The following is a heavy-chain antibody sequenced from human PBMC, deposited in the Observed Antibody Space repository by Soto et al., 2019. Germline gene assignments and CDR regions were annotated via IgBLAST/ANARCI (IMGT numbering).Heavy chain of an antibody. CDR1: GYTFTSYG. D-gene: IGHD2-15*01. CDR3: ARGGDNYYYYGMDV. Sequence: SSVKVSCKASGYTFTSYGISWVRQAPGQGLEWMGGIIPIFGTANYAQKFQGRVTITADESTSTAYMELSSLRSEDTAVYYCARGGDNYYYYGMDVWGQGTTVTVSS. V-gene: IGHV1-69*13. CDR2: IIPIFGTA. J-gene: IGHJ6*02.